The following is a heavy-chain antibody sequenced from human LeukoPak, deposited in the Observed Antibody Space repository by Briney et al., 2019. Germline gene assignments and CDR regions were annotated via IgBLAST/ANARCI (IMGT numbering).Heavy chain of an antibody. J-gene: IGHJ4*02. Sequence: ASVKVSCKTSAYTFNRYGISWVRQAPGQGLEWMGWISCYNGDTHYAQSHQGRLTMTTDTSTSTAYMELRSLRSDDTAVYYCARDPSNTSGYHTWFDYWGQGTLVTVSS. CDR1: AYTFNRYG. V-gene: IGHV1-18*01. D-gene: IGHD3-3*01. CDR3: ARDPSNTSGYHTWFDY. CDR2: ISCYNGDT.